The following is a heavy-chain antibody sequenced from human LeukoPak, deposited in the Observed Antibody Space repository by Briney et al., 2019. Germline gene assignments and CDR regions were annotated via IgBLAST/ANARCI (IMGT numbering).Heavy chain of an antibody. CDR3: ARLGGVYGGYYFDY. CDR2: IYDSGST. J-gene: IGHJ4*02. CDR1: GDSINSNNYY. Sequence: PSETLSLTCTVSGDSINSNNYYWGWIRQPPGKGLEWIGSIYDSGSTYYNPSLKSRVTISVDTSKDQFSLRLSSVTAADTAVYFCARLGGVYGGYYFDYWGQGTLVTVSS. D-gene: IGHD2-8*02. V-gene: IGHV4-39*01.